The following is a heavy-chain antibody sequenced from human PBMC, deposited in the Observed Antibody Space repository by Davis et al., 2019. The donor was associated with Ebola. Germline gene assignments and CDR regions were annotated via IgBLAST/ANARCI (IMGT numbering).Heavy chain of an antibody. V-gene: IGHV4-31*03. Sequence: MPSETLSLTCTVSGGSISSGGYYWSWIRQHPGKGLEWIGYIYYSGSTYYNPSLKSRVTISVDTSKNQFSLKLSSVTAADTAVYYCARLEQWLVPWYFDLWGRGTLVTVSS. CDR3: ARLEQWLVPWYFDL. CDR2: IYYSGST. D-gene: IGHD6-19*01. CDR1: GGSISSGGYY. J-gene: IGHJ2*01.